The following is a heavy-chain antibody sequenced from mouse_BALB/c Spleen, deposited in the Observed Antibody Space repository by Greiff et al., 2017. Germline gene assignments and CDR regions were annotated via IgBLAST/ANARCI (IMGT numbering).Heavy chain of an antibody. V-gene: IGHV7-3*02. J-gene: IGHJ4*01. CDR3: ARLSYDEEFPDAMDY. CDR2: IRNKANGYTT. CDR1: GFTFTDYY. D-gene: IGHD2-14*01. Sequence: EVKLMESGGGLVQPGGSLRLSCATSGFTFTDYYMSWVRQPPGKALEWLGFIRNKANGYTTEYSASVKGRFTISRDNSQSILYLQMNTLRAEDSATYYCARLSYDEEFPDAMDYWGQGTSVTVSS.